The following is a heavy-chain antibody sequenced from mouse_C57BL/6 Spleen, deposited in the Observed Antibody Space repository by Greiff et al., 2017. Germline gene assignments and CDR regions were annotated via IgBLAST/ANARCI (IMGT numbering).Heavy chain of an antibody. J-gene: IGHJ2*01. V-gene: IGHV1-74*01. CDR2: IHPSDSDT. D-gene: IGHD1-1*01. CDR3: AMTYYYGSSCEGFDY. Sequence: VQLQQPGAELVKPGASVKVSCKASGYTFTSYWMHWVKQRPGKGLEWIGRIHPSDSDTNYNQKFKGKATLTVDKSSSTAYMQLSSLTSEDSAVYYCAMTYYYGSSCEGFDYWGQGTTLTVSS. CDR1: GYTFTSYW.